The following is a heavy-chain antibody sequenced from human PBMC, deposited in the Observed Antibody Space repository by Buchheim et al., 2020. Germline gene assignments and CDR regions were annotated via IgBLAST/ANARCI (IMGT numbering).Heavy chain of an antibody. CDR3: ARDSADGYNYFPDY. CDR1: GFTFSDYY. Sequence: QVQLVESGGGLVKPGGSLRLSCAASGFTFSDYYMSWIRQAPGKGLEWVSYISSSGTIDYADSVKGRFTISRYNAKNSLYLQMNSLRAEDTAVYYCARDSADGYNYFPDYWGQGTL. V-gene: IGHV3-11*01. CDR2: ISSSGTI. D-gene: IGHD5-24*01. J-gene: IGHJ4*02.